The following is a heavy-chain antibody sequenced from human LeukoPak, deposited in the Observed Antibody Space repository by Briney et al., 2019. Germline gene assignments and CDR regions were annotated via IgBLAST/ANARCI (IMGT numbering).Heavy chain of an antibody. J-gene: IGHJ1*01. Sequence: ASVKVSCKVSGYTLTELSMHWVRQAPGKGFEWMGRFDPEKGETIYAQKFQGRVTMTRNTSISTAYMELSSLRSEDTAVYYCARRVTDSSGYYYFTEYFQHWGQGTLVTVSS. V-gene: IGHV1-24*01. D-gene: IGHD3-22*01. CDR1: GYTLTELS. CDR3: ARRVTDSSGYYYFTEYFQH. CDR2: FDPEKGET.